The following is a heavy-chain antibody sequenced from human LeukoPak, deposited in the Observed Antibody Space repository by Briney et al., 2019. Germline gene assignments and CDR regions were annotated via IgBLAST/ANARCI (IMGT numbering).Heavy chain of an antibody. J-gene: IGHJ4*02. Sequence: GESLKISCKVSGYSFTSYWIGWVRQMPGKGLEWMGLIYPGDSDTRYSPSFQGQVTISADKSISTAYLQWSSLKASDTAMYYCERRATIQMYYFDYWGQGTLVSVSS. CDR1: GYSFTSYW. CDR3: ERRATIQMYYFDY. D-gene: IGHD1-26*01. CDR2: IYPGDSDT. V-gene: IGHV5-51*01.